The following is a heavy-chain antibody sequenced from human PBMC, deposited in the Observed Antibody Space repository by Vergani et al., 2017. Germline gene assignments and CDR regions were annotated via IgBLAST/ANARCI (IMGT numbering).Heavy chain of an antibody. V-gene: IGHV3-23*04. CDR2: ISGSGGST. CDR3: AKGHEKGPLFDY. J-gene: IGHJ4*02. Sequence: VQLVESGGGVVQPGRSLRLSCAASGFTFSSYAMSWVRQAPGKGLEWVSAISGSGGSTYYADSVKGRFTISRDNSKNTLYLQMNSLRAEDTAVYYCAKGHEKGPLFDYWGQGTLVTVSS. CDR1: GFTFSSYA.